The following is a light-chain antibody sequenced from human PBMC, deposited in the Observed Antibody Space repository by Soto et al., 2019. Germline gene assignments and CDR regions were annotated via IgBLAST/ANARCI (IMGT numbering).Light chain of an antibody. CDR3: QVWDSGSAPVL. J-gene: IGLJ2*01. CDR1: NIGSKG. CDR2: SDT. V-gene: IGLV3-21*01. Sequence: SYELTQPPSVSVAPGETARISCGGNNIGSKGVHWYQQKPGQAPVLVIYSDTDLPPVIPEPFSGSISANMATLTISRFEAGDEADSYCQVWDSGSAPVLFGGATKLTVL.